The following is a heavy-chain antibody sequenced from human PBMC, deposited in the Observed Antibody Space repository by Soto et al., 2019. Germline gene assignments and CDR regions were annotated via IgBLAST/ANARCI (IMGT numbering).Heavy chain of an antibody. CDR3: AAADYSNYAVDYYYYMDV. V-gene: IGHV1-3*01. CDR2: INAGNGNT. J-gene: IGHJ6*03. CDR1: GCTFTSYA. D-gene: IGHD4-4*01. Sequence: ASVKVSCKASGCTFTSYAMHWVRQAPGQRLEWMGWINAGNGNTKYSQKFQGRVTITRDTSASTAYMELSSLRSEDTAVYYCAAADYSNYAVDYYYYMDVWGKGTTVTVSS.